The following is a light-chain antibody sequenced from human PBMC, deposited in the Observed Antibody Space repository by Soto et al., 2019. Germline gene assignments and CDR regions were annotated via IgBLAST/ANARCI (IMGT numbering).Light chain of an antibody. CDR3: QKYSNRRT. J-gene: IGKJ1*01. V-gene: IGKV3-15*01. CDR2: GAS. Sequence: IPLTLSPAAVSLSPGARATLSCRASQSVSSDLAWYQHRHGHAPSILIYGASTRATGIPDRFSGCGSGTKFTITIRNLQSEDLAVYYCQKYSNRRTFGQGTKV. CDR1: QSVSSD.